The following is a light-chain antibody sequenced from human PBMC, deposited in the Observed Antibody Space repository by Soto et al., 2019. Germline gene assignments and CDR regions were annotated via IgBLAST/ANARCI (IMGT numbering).Light chain of an antibody. J-gene: IGKJ1*01. CDR1: QSISSW. V-gene: IGKV1-5*01. CDR3: QQYNSYSWT. Sequence: DIQMTQSPSTLSASLGDRVTITCRASQSISSWLAWYQQKPGKAPKLLIYDASSLESGVPSRFSSSGSWTEFTLTISSLQPDDCATYYCQQYNSYSWTFDQGTKVEIK. CDR2: DAS.